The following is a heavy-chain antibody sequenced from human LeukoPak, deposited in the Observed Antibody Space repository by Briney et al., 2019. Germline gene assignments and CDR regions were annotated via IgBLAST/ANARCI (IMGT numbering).Heavy chain of an antibody. D-gene: IGHD4-23*01. J-gene: IGHJ4*02. CDR1: GGSISSGSHH. CDR3: VRHDGRSGGTMGALDS. V-gene: IGHV4-39*01. CDR2: IYYSRTT. Sequence: PSETLSLTCTVYGGSISSGSHHWGWFRQSPGKGLEWIGSIYYSRTTYYNPSLNSRVTISVVTSKNQFSLQLNSVTAADTAVYYCVRHDGRSGGTMGALDSWGQGSLVTVSS.